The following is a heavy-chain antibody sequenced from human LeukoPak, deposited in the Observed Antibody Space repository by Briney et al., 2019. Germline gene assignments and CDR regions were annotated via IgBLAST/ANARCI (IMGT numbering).Heavy chain of an antibody. Sequence: SGPTLVNPTQTLTLTCTFSGFSLSTSGVAVGWIRQPPGKALEWLALIYWDDDKRYSPSLKSRLSITKDTSKNQVVLTMTNVDPVDTATYYCAHSEDTALVHDAFDIWGQGTMVTVSS. CDR1: GFSLSTSGVA. CDR2: IYWDDDK. J-gene: IGHJ3*02. D-gene: IGHD5-18*01. V-gene: IGHV2-5*02. CDR3: AHSEDTALVHDAFDI.